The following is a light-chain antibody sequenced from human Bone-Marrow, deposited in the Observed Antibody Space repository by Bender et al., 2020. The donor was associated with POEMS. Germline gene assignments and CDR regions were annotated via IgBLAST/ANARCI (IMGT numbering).Light chain of an antibody. CDR1: TSDFGTDNF. CDR3: CSYAESGTYV. CDR2: EVE. Sequence: QFALTQPASVSGSPGQSITISCTGTTSDFGTDNFVSWYQQHPDKAPKLIIYEVEKRPSGVSNRFSGSKSGNTASLTISGLQAEDEADYYCCSYAESGTYVFGTGTKVTVL. J-gene: IGLJ1*01. V-gene: IGLV2-23*02.